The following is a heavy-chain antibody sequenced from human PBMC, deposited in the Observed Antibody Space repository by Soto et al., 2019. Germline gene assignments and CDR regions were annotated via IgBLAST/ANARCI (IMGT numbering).Heavy chain of an antibody. D-gene: IGHD4-17*01. J-gene: IGHJ6*02. CDR3: AKGGNTVTTTYDYYYGMDV. V-gene: IGHV3-23*01. Sequence: LRLSCAASGFAFSSYAMSWVRQAPGKGLEWVSAISGSGGSTYYADSVKGRFTISRDNSKNTLYLQMNSLRAEDTAVYYYAKGGNTVTTTYDYYYGMDVWGQGTTVTVSS. CDR2: ISGSGGST. CDR1: GFAFSSYA.